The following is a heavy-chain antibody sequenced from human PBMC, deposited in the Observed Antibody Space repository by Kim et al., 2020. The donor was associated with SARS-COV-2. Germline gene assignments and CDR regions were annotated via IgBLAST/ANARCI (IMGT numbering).Heavy chain of an antibody. Sequence: ASVKVSCKASGYTFTSYAMHWVRQAPGQRLEWMGWINAGNGNTKYSQKFQGRVTITRDTSASTAYMELSSLRSEDTAVYYCASVWGSSWPPLYYYYGMDVWGQGTTVTVSS. CDR2: INAGNGNT. D-gene: IGHD6-13*01. V-gene: IGHV1-3*01. J-gene: IGHJ6*02. CDR3: ASVWGSSWPPLYYYYGMDV. CDR1: GYTFTSYA.